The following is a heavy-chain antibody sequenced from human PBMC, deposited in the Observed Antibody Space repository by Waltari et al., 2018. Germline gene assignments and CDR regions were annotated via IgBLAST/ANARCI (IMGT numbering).Heavy chain of an antibody. J-gene: IGHJ5*02. CDR2: IWYDGTEK. CDR1: GLPSSTYG. Sequence: QLQVVESGGGVVQPGRSLNLSCAASGLPSSTYGMPWVPRAPGKGLEWVAVIWYDGTEKNYADSVKGRVTISRDNSKNEVYLQMNSLRTEDTAMYYCAKGSNNWNYRSWFDPWGQGTLVTVSS. D-gene: IGHD1-7*01. V-gene: IGHV3-30*18. CDR3: AKGSNNWNYRSWFDP.